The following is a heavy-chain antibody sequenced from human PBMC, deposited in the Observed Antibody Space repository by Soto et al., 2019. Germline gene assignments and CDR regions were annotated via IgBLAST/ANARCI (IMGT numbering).Heavy chain of an antibody. CDR1: GFTFSTYS. D-gene: IGHD2-21*01. CDR2: IKQDGSEK. J-gene: IGHJ4*02. V-gene: IGHV3-7*03. Sequence: GGSLRLSCAASGFTFSTYSMSWVRQAPGKGLEWVANIKQDGSEKYYVDSVKGRFTISRDNTKNSLYLQMNSLRAEDTAVYYCARPPNNSSPHNWGQGTLVTVSS. CDR3: ARPPNNSSPHN.